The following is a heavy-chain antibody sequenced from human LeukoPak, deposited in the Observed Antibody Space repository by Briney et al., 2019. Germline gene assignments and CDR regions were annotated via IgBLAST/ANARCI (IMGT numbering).Heavy chain of an antibody. CDR3: ARTDFWSGYYTDAFDI. CDR2: INHSGST. D-gene: IGHD3-3*01. Sequence: SETLSLTCAVYGGSFSGYYWSWIRQPPGKGLEWIGEINHSGSTNYNPSPKSRVTISVDTSKNQFSLKLSSVTAADTAVYYCARTDFWSGYYTDAFDIWGQGTMVTVSS. V-gene: IGHV4-34*01. J-gene: IGHJ3*02. CDR1: GGSFSGYY.